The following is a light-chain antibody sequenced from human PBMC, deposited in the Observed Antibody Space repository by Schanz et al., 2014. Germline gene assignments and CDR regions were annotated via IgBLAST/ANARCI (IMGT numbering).Light chain of an antibody. CDR1: SSNIGNNY. V-gene: IGLV1-40*01. CDR2: GNS. Sequence: QSVLTQPPSVSAAPGQKVTISCSGSSSNIGNNYVSWYQQLPGTAPKLLIHGNSNRPSGVPDRFSGSKSGTSASLAITGLQAEDEADYYCQSYDSSLLWVFGGGTKVTVL. J-gene: IGLJ3*02. CDR3: QSYDSSLLWV.